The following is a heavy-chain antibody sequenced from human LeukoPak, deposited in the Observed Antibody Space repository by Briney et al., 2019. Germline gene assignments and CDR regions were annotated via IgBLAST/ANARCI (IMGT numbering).Heavy chain of an antibody. Sequence: GGSLRLSCAASGFTFSSYSMNWVRQAPGKGLEWVANIKQDGSEKYYVDSVKGRFTISRDNAKNSLYLQMNSLRAEDTAVYSCARGLYYFDYWGQGTLVTVSS. J-gene: IGHJ4*02. V-gene: IGHV3-7*01. CDR1: GFTFSSYS. CDR2: IKQDGSEK. CDR3: ARGLYYFDY.